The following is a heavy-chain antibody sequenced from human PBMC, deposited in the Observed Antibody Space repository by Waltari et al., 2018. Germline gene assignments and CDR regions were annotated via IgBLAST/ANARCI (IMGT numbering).Heavy chain of an antibody. CDR1: GGSFSGYY. J-gene: IGHJ4*02. CDR3: ALRDIVVVPAATWERSIDY. D-gene: IGHD2-2*01. Sequence: QVQLQQWGAGLLKPSETLSITCAVYGGSFSGYYWSWTSQPPGKGLEWIGEINHSGSTNYNPSLKSRVTISVDTSKNQFSLKLSSVTAADTAVYYCALRDIVVVPAATWERSIDYWGQGTLVTVSS. V-gene: IGHV4-34*01. CDR2: INHSGST.